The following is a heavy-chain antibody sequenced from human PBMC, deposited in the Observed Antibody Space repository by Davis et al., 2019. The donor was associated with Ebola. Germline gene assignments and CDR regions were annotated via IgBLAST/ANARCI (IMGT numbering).Heavy chain of an antibody. D-gene: IGHD3-22*01. CDR3: ARVRWTSGYYFDY. Sequence: GGSLRLSCAASGFTFSSYAMHWVRQAPGKGLEWVAVISYDGSNKYYADSVKGRFTISRDNSKNTLYLQMNSLRAEDTAVYYCARVRWTSGYYFDYWGQGTLITVSS. CDR2: ISYDGSNK. CDR1: GFTFSSYA. V-gene: IGHV3-30*04. J-gene: IGHJ4*02.